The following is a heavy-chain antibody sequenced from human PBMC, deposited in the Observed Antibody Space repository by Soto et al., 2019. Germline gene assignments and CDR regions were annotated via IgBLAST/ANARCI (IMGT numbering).Heavy chain of an antibody. Sequence: PGGSLRLSCVASGFNVSNNYMHWVRQAPGKGLEWVSVVYRGGSKYYADSMKGRFTISRDNSKNTLYLQMNSLRVEDTAVYYCARRDASEAFDIWGQGTMVTVSS. CDR3: ARRDASEAFDI. V-gene: IGHV3-53*01. CDR1: GFNVSNNY. J-gene: IGHJ3*02. CDR2: VYRGGSK.